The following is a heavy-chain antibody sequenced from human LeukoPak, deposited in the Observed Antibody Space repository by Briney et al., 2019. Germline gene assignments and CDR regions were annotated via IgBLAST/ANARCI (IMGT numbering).Heavy chain of an antibody. D-gene: IGHD6-6*01. CDR2: IRYDGSNK. CDR1: GFTFSSYG. J-gene: IGHJ4*02. Sequence: PRGSLRLSCAASGFTFSSYGMHWVRQAPGKGLEWVAFIRYDGSNKYYADSVKGRLTISRDNSKNTLYLQMTSLRGDDTAVYYCAKEKNSYSSSSGQGYWGQGTLVTVSS. V-gene: IGHV3-30*02. CDR3: AKEKNSYSSSSGQGY.